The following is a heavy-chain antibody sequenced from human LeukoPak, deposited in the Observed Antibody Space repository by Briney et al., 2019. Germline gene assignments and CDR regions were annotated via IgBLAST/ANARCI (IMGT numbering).Heavy chain of an antibody. CDR3: ARGRFGEWDNWFDP. V-gene: IGHV1-2*02. D-gene: IGHD3-10*01. J-gene: IGHJ5*02. Sequence: ASVKVSCKASGYTFTGYYIHWVRQAPGQGLEWMAWINPNSGATNYAQKFQGRVTMTRDTSISTAYMELSRLASDDTAVYFCARGRFGEWDNWFDPWGQGTLVTVSS. CDR2: INPNSGAT. CDR1: GYTFTGYY.